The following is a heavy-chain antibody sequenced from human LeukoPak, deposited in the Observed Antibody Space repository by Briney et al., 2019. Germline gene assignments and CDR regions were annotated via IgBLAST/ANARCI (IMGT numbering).Heavy chain of an antibody. CDR1: GFTFSSYG. CDR3: AKDGGSAFDP. CDR2: IRYDGSNK. J-gene: IGHJ5*02. V-gene: IGHV3-30*02. Sequence: PGGSLRLFCAASGFTFSSYGMHWVRQAPGKGLEWVAFIRYDGSNKYYADSVKGRFTISRDNSKNTLYLQMNSLRAEDTAVYYCAKDGGSAFDPWGQGTLVTVSS. D-gene: IGHD3-16*01.